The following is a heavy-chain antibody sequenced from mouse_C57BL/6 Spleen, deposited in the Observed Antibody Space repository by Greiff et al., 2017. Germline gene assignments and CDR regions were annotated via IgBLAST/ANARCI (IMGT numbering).Heavy chain of an antibody. CDR2: ISGGGGNP. J-gene: IGHJ1*03. CDR3: ASPMVTTHWYFDV. D-gene: IGHD2-2*01. Sequence: EVQGVESGGGLVKPGGSLKLSCAASGFTFSSYTMSWVRQTPEKRLEWVATISGGGGNPYYPDSVKGRFTISRDNAKNTLYLQMSSLRSEDTALYYCASPMVTTHWYFDVWGTGTTVT. CDR1: GFTFSSYT. V-gene: IGHV5-9*01.